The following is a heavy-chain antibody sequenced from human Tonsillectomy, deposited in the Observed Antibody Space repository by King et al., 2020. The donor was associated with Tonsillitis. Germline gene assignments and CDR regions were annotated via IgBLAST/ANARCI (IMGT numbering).Heavy chain of an antibody. D-gene: IGHD3-10*01. CDR2: ISSSGSTI. V-gene: IGHV3-48*03. CDR3: ARTMTTGVYFDY. Sequence: VQLVESGGGLVQPGGSLRLSCAASGFIFSSYEMNWVRQAPGKGLEWLSYISSSGSTILYADSVKGRFTISRDNAKSSLYLQMNSLRAEDTAVYYCARTMTTGVYFDYWGQGTLVTVSS. CDR1: GFIFSSYE. J-gene: IGHJ4*02.